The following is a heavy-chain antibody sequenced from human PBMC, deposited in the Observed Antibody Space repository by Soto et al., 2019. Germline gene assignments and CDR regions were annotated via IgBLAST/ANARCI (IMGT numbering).Heavy chain of an antibody. CDR3: AREYHP. V-gene: IGHV4-61*01. D-gene: IGHD2-2*02. CDR1: GGSVSTSNYN. CDR2: IYYSGST. J-gene: IGHJ5*02. Sequence: ETLSLPCTVPGGSVSTSNYNWTWIRQPPGKGLEWIGHIYYSGSTNYNPSLKSRVTISLDTSRNQFSLKLSSVTAADTAVYYCAREYHPWGQGTLVTVSS.